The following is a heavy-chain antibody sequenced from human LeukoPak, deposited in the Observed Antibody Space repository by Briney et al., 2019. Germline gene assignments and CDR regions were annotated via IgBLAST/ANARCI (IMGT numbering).Heavy chain of an antibody. CDR3: SRISSSPTSLYYYYMDV. V-gene: IGHV3-49*04. Sequence: GGSLRLSCAASGFTFSSYAMSWVRQAPGKGLEWVAFIRSKLYGGTAEYAASVKGRFIISRDDSENIAYLQMNSLETEDTAIYYCSRISSSPTSLYYYYMDVWGKGTTVTVSS. CDR2: IRSKLYGGTA. J-gene: IGHJ6*03. CDR1: GFTFSSYA. D-gene: IGHD6-6*01.